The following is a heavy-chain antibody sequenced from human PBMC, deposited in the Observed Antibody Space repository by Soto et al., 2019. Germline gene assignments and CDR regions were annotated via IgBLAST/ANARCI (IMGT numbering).Heavy chain of an antibody. CDR1: GFTFSNYA. J-gene: IGHJ6*02. Sequence: EMQLLESGGGLVQPGGSLRLSCTASGFTFSNYAMTWVRQAPGKGLNWVSTINNVGYIYDADSIKGRFTISRHDARNTLYLQMNSLRVEGTAVYYWAIRGDGREPYNYGMDVWGQGPTVIVS. CDR3: AIRGDGREPYNYGMDV. CDR2: INNVGYI. V-gene: IGHV3-23*01. D-gene: IGHD3-16*01.